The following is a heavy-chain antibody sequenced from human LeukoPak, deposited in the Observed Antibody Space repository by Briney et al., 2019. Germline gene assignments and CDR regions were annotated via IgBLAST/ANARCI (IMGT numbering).Heavy chain of an antibody. CDR2: INHSGST. D-gene: IGHD6-19*01. V-gene: IGHV4-34*01. CDR3: AREGPGIAVGGPYFDL. CDR1: GGSFSGYY. Sequence: PSETLSLTCAVYGGSFSGYYWSWIRQPPGKGLEWIGEINHSGSTNHNPSLKSRVTISVDTSKNQFSLKLSSVTAADTAVYYCAREGPGIAVGGPYFDLWGQGTLVTVSS. J-gene: IGHJ4*02.